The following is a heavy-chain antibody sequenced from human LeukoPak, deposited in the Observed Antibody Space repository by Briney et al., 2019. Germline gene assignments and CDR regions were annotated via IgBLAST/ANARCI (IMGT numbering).Heavy chain of an antibody. CDR1: GFTFSSYG. CDR3: AKGSGPTNYYYYGMDV. Sequence: GGSLRLSCAASGFTFSSYGMHWVRQAPGKGLEWVAVISYDGSNKYYADSVKGRFTISRDNSKNTLYLQMNSLRAEDTAVYYCAKGSGPTNYYYYGMDVWGQGTTVTASS. CDR2: ISYDGSNK. V-gene: IGHV3-30*18. J-gene: IGHJ6*02.